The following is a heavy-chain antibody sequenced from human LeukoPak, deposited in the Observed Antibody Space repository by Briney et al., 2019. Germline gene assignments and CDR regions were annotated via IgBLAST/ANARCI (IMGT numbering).Heavy chain of an antibody. J-gene: IGHJ5*02. V-gene: IGHV3-73*01. CDR3: TTSCSGNSWYDWFGP. Sequence: PGGSLRLSCAASGFTFSGSSIHWVRQASGKGLEWVGLIRTKANTYATAYAASVTGRFTISRDDSKTTSYLQMNSLKTEDTALYFCTTSCSGNSWYDWFGPWGQGTLVTVSS. CDR2: IRTKANTYAT. CDR1: GFTFSGSS. D-gene: IGHD6-13*01.